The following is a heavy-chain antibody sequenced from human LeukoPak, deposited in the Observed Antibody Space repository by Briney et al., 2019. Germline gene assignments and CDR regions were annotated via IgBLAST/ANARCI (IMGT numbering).Heavy chain of an antibody. D-gene: IGHD3-22*01. CDR2: ISGSGGST. Sequence: GGSLRLSRAASGFTFSSYAMSWVRQAPGKGLEWVSAISGSGGSTYYADSVKGRFTISRDNSKNTLYLQMNSLRAEDTAVYYCAKERDSSGGLGLYYFDYWGQGTLVTVSS. CDR3: AKERDSSGGLGLYYFDY. V-gene: IGHV3-23*01. CDR1: GFTFSSYA. J-gene: IGHJ4*02.